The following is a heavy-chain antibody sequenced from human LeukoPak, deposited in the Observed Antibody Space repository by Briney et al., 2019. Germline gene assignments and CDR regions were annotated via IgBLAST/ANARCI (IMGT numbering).Heavy chain of an antibody. V-gene: IGHV1-8*01. CDR3: ARGSFRHYYDSSGYTDY. CDR1: GYTFTSYD. CDR2: MNPNSGNT. J-gene: IGHJ4*02. Sequence: GASVKVSCKASGYTFTSYDINWVRQATGQGLEWMGWMNPNSGNTGYAQKFQGRVTMTRNTSISTAYMELSSLRSEDTAVYYCARGSFRHYYDSSGYTDYWGQGTLVTVSS. D-gene: IGHD3-22*01.